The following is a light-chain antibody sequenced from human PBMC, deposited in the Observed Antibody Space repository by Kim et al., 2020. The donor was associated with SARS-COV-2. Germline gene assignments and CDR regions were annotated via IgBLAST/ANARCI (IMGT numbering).Light chain of an antibody. V-gene: IGKV4-1*01. CDR2: WAS. CDR1: QSVFSSSKNKNF. CDR3: QQYYTIPF. J-gene: IGKJ4*01. Sequence: DIVMTQSPDSLAVSLGERATINCKSSQSVFSSSKNKNFLRWYQQKPGQPPKLIINWASTRESGVPDRFSASGSGTDFTLTISSLQAEDVAIYYCQQYYTIPFFGGGTKVDIK.